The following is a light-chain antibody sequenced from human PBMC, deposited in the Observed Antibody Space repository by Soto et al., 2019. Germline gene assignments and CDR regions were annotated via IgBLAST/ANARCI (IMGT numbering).Light chain of an antibody. CDR2: DAS. Sequence: DIQMTQSPSTLAGSVGDRVNITCRASQTISSWLAWYQQKPGKAPNLLIYDASNLEIGVPSRFSGSGSGTHFTFTISSLQTEDIGTYYCQQYDILPITFGRGTRLEIK. J-gene: IGKJ5*01. CDR3: QQYDILPIT. CDR1: QTISSW. V-gene: IGKV1-33*01.